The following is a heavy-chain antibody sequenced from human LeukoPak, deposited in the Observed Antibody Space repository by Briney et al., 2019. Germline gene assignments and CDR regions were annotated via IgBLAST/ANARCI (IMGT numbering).Heavy chain of an antibody. J-gene: IGHJ6*02. Sequence: GGSLRLSCAASGFTFSSYWMTWVRQAPGKGLEWVASIKPDGSEKYYVDSMKGRFTIPRDNAKNSLYLEMNSLRAEDTAVYYCARGPLYYYYGMDVWGQGTTVTVSS. CDR2: IKPDGSEK. V-gene: IGHV3-7*01. CDR1: GFTFSSYW. CDR3: ARGPLYYYYGMDV.